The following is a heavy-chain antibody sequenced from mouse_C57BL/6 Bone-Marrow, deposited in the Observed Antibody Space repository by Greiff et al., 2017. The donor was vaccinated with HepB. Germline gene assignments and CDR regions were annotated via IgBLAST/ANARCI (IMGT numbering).Heavy chain of an antibody. Sequence: EVQLQQSGGGLVQPGESLKLSCESSEYEFPSHDMSWVRKTPEKRLELVAAINSDGGSTYYPDTMERRFIISRDNTKKTLYLQMSSLRSEDTALYYCARHGYDPYYYAMDYWGQGTSVTVSS. D-gene: IGHD2-2*01. CDR2: INSDGGST. J-gene: IGHJ4*01. CDR1: EYEFPSHD. CDR3: ARHGYDPYYYAMDY. V-gene: IGHV5-2*01.